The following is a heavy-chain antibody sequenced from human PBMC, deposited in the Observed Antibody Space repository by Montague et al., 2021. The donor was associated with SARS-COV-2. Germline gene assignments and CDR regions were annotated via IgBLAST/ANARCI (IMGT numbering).Heavy chain of an antibody. Sequence: PALVKPTQTLTLTCTFSGFSLSTSVMSVSWIRQPPGKALEWLARIDWDDYEFYSTSLKTRLTISKDTSKNQVVLRMTNMYPADTATYYCARNGVEPRGSGRYYSGNGLDPWGQGTLVTVSS. CDR1: GFSLSTSVMS. CDR3: ARNGVEPRGSGRYYSGNGLDP. CDR2: IDWDDYE. V-gene: IGHV2-70*17. J-gene: IGHJ5*02. D-gene: IGHD3-10*01.